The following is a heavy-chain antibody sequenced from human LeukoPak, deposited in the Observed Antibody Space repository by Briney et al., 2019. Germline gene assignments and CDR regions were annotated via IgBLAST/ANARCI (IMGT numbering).Heavy chain of an antibody. CDR3: ARDSYRCGQGRTPSGGSCYSGDFDY. Sequence: PGVSLRLSCAASGFTFSSYSMNWVRQAPGKGLEWVSSISSSSSYIYYADSVKGRITISRDNAKNSLYLQMNSLRAEDTAVYYCARDSYRCGQGRTPSGGSCYSGDFDYWGQGTLVTVSS. V-gene: IGHV3-21*01. CDR1: GFTFSSYS. J-gene: IGHJ4*02. CDR2: ISSSSSYI. D-gene: IGHD2-15*01.